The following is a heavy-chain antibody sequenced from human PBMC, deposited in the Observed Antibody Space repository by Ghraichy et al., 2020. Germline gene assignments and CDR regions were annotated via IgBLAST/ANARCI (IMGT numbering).Heavy chain of an antibody. D-gene: IGHD3-22*01. CDR1: GFTFTTYY. CDR3: ARAPYYDSSGYY. V-gene: IGHV3-7*01. Sequence: GESLNISCAASGFTFTTYYMNWVRQAPGKGLEWVANIKQDGTEKYYVDSVKGRFTIARDNTKNSVYLQMNSLRAEDTALYFCARAPYYDSSGYYWGRRTLFTDSS. J-gene: IGHJ4*02. CDR2: IKQDGTEK.